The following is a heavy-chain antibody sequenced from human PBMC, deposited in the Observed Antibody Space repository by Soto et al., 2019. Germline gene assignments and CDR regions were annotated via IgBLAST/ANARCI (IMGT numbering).Heavy chain of an antibody. CDR1: GYSFTSYL. CDR2: IDPSDSYT. J-gene: IGHJ6*02. CDR3: ARSGSTWSFYYYGMDV. V-gene: IGHV5-10-1*01. Sequence: GESLKISFKGSGYSFTSYLISWVRQMPVKGLEWMGRIDPSDSYTNYSPSFQGHVTISADKSISTAYLQWSSLKASDTAMYYCARSGSTWSFYYYGMDVSGQGTTVTVSS. D-gene: IGHD6-13*01.